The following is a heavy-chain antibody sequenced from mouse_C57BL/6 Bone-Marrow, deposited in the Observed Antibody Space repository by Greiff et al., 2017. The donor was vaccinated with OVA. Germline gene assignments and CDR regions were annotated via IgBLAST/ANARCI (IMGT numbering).Heavy chain of an antibody. CDR1: GYTFTDYN. Sequence: VQLKESGPELVKPGASVKISCKASGYTFTDYNMDWVKQSHGKSLEWIGDINPNNGGTIYNQKFKGKATLTVDKSSSTAYMELRSLTSEDTAVYYCAREGYGSRFDYWGQGTTLTVSS. CDR3: AREGYGSRFDY. J-gene: IGHJ2*01. D-gene: IGHD1-1*01. CDR2: INPNNGGT. V-gene: IGHV1-18*01.